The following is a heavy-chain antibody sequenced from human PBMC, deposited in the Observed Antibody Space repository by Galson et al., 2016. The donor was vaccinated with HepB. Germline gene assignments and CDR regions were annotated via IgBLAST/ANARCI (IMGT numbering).Heavy chain of an antibody. V-gene: IGHV3-53*01. D-gene: IGHD6-19*01. J-gene: IGHJ3*02. CDR1: GFTVSSNY. Sequence: SLRLSCAVSGFTVSSNYMSWVRQPPGKGLEWVSLIYSVGSTHYADSVKGRFTISRDSSKNTLYLQMNSLRAEDTAVYYCANHRTTGYSIGWGGAFDIWGQGTMVTVSS. CDR3: ANHRTTGYSIGWGGAFDI. CDR2: IYSVGST.